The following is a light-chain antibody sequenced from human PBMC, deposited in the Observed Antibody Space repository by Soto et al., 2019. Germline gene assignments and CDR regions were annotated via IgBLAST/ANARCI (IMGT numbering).Light chain of an antibody. CDR1: QTISSW. CDR2: KAS. J-gene: IGKJ1*01. Sequence: DIQMTQSPSTLSGSVGDGVTITCRASQTISSWLAWYQQKPGKAPKLLIYKASTLKSGVPSRLSGSGSGTEFTLTISSLQPDDVAIYYCQQYNDYSWTFGQGTKVDIK. CDR3: QQYNDYSWT. V-gene: IGKV1-5*03.